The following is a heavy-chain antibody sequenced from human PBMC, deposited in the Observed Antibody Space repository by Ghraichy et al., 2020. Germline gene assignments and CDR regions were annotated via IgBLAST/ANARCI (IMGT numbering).Heavy chain of an antibody. V-gene: IGHV3-7*03. D-gene: IGHD3-3*01. Sequence: GESLNISCAASGFTFSSYWMSWVRQAPGKGLEWVANIKQDGSEKYYVDSVKGRFTISRDNAKNSLYLQMNSLRAEDTAVYYCARCALGDFWSGYYTGRMDYYYYGMDVWGQGTTVTVSS. CDR2: IKQDGSEK. CDR3: ARCALGDFWSGYYTGRMDYYYYGMDV. J-gene: IGHJ6*02. CDR1: GFTFSSYW.